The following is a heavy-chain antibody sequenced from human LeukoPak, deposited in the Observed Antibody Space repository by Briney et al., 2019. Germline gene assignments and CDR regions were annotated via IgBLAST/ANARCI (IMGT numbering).Heavy chain of an antibody. Sequence: GGSLRLSCSASGFTFSTYGMHWVRQAPGKGLEWVAFIRFDGSEKYYADSVKGRFTISRDNSKNTVYLQMNSLRAEDTAVYYCARDPGDPDRIAAAGIFPVAFDIWGQGTMVTVSS. CDR2: IRFDGSEK. V-gene: IGHV3-30*02. CDR1: GFTFSTYG. CDR3: ARDPGDPDRIAAAGIFPVAFDI. J-gene: IGHJ3*02. D-gene: IGHD6-13*01.